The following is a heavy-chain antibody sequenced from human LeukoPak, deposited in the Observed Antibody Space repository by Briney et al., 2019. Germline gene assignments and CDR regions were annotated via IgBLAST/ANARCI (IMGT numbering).Heavy chain of an antibody. J-gene: IGHJ5*02. D-gene: IGHD5-18*01. V-gene: IGHV1-2*02. CDR3: ARGHVDTATGFDP. Sequence: GASVKVSGKASGYTFTGYYMHWVRQAPGQGLEWMGWINPNSGGTNYAQKFQGRVTMTRDTSISAAYMELSRLRSDDTAVYYCARGHVDTATGFDPWGQGTLVTVSS. CDR1: GYTFTGYY. CDR2: INPNSGGT.